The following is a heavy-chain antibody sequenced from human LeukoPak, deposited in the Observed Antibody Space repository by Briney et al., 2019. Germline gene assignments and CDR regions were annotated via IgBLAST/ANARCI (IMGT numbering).Heavy chain of an antibody. V-gene: IGHV4-4*07. D-gene: IGHD2-2*01. CDR1: GDSISSYY. Sequence: SETLSLTCTVSGDSISSYYWSWIRQPAGKGLEWIGRIYTSGSTNYNPSLKSRVTMSVDTSKNQFSLKLSSVTAADTAVYYCARDTDIVVVPAAFYYYYGMDVWGQGTTVTVSS. J-gene: IGHJ6*02. CDR2: IYTSGST. CDR3: ARDTDIVVVPAAFYYYYGMDV.